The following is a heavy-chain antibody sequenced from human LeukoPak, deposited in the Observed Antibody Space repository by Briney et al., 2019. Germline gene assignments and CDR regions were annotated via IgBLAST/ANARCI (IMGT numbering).Heavy chain of an antibody. CDR1: GFTFSSYG. Sequence: PGGSLRLSCAASGFTFSSYGIHWVRQAPGKGLEWVAFISYDGSFEYYADSVKGRFTISRDNSKNTLYLHMNSLRTEDTAVYYCAKDLYYYDKGGFDYWGQGTLVTVSS. CDR2: ISYDGSFE. CDR3: AKDLYYYDKGGFDY. D-gene: IGHD3-22*01. V-gene: IGHV3-30*18. J-gene: IGHJ4*02.